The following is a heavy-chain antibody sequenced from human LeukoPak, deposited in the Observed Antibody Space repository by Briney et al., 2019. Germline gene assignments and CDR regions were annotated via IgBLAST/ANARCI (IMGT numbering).Heavy chain of an antibody. Sequence: SETLSLTCTVSGGSISSGGYYWSWIRQHPGKGLEWIGYIYYSGSTYYNPTLKSRLTISVDTSKNQFSLKLSSVTAADTAVYYCASGPLAYCGGDCYFGDWFDPWGQATLVTVSS. D-gene: IGHD2-21*02. J-gene: IGHJ5*02. CDR3: ASGPLAYCGGDCYFGDWFDP. V-gene: IGHV4-31*03. CDR1: GGSISSGGYY. CDR2: IYYSGST.